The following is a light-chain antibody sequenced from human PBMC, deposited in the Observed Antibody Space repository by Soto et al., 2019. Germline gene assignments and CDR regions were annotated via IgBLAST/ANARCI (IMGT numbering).Light chain of an antibody. CDR1: QSVSS. J-gene: IGKJ5*01. Sequence: EIVMTQSPATLSVSPGDRATLSCRASQSVSSIAWYQQKPGQPPRLLIYGASRRATNIPARFSGGGSDTEFTLTISTLQSEDFAVYYCQQYNNWPFITFGQGTRLEIK. CDR3: QQYNNWPFIT. CDR2: GAS. V-gene: IGKV3-15*01.